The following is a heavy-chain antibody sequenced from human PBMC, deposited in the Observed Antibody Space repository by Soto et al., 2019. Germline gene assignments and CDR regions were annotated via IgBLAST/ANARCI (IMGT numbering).Heavy chain of an antibody. CDR3: ARGSDIVLVPAAFDY. J-gene: IGHJ4*02. CDR2: ISRISNDM. V-gene: IGHV3-48*01. Sequence: PGGSLRLSCAASGFTFSSFSMNWVRQAPGKGLEWVSYISRISNDMYYADSVKGRFTISRDNAKNSLYLQMNILRAEDTALYYCARGSDIVLVPAAFDYWGQGT. D-gene: IGHD2-2*01. CDR1: GFTFSSFS.